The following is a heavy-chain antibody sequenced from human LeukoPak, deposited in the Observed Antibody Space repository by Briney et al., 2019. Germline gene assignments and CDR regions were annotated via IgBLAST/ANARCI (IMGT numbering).Heavy chain of an antibody. V-gene: IGHV3-23*01. D-gene: IGHD3-3*01. CDR2: ISGSGGST. Sequence: GGSLRLSCAASGFTLSSYAMSWVRQAPGKGLEWVSAISGSGGSTYYADSVKGRFTISRDNSKNTLYLQMNSLRAEDTAVYYCAKSIWSGYLNWFDPWGQGTLVTVSS. CDR1: GFTLSSYA. J-gene: IGHJ5*02. CDR3: AKSIWSGYLNWFDP.